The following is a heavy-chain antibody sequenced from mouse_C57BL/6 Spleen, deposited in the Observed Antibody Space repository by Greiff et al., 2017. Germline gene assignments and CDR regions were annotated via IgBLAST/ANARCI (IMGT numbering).Heavy chain of an antibody. CDR1: GYTFTSYW. CDR2: IDPSDSET. V-gene: IGHV1-52*01. D-gene: IGHD2-1*01. CDR3: ARGKTYGNYVWFAH. Sequence: QVQLQQPGAELVRPGSSVKLSCKASGYTFTSYWMHWVKQRPIQGLEWIGNIDPSDSETHYYQKFKGKATLTVDKASSTAYMQLSSLTSEDSAVYYCARGKTYGNYVWFAHWGQGTLVTVSA. J-gene: IGHJ3*01.